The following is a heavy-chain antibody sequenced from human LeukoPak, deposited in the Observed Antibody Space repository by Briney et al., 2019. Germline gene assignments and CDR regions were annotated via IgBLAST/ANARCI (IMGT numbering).Heavy chain of an antibody. Sequence: SETLSLTCTISGGSIRSYYWSWLRQPAGKGLEWIGRIYTTGSTNYNPSLTSRVTMSADTSKNQFSLKLSSVTAADTAVYYCARDLNVAVAGPIFDSWGQGTLVTVSS. CDR2: IYTTGST. CDR3: ARDLNVAVAGPIFDS. CDR1: GGSIRSYY. V-gene: IGHV4-4*07. D-gene: IGHD6-19*01. J-gene: IGHJ4*02.